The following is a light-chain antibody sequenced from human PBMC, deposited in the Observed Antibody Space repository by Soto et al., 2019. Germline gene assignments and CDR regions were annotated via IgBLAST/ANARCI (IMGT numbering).Light chain of an antibody. CDR3: QQYYSYPIT. J-gene: IGKJ5*01. CDR2: AAS. CDR1: QSISSW. Sequence: DIQMTQSPSTLSASVGDRVTITCRASQSISSWLAWYQQKPGKAPKLLIFAASTLVRGVPSRFSGRGSGTEFTLTISSLQADDYATYYCQQYYSYPITFGQGTRLEIK. V-gene: IGKV1-5*01.